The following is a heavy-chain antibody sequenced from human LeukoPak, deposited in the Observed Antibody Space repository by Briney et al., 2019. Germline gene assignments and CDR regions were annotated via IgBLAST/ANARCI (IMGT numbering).Heavy chain of an antibody. CDR3: ATKQWLAPPPDS. J-gene: IGHJ4*02. Sequence: PGGSLRLSCAASGFTFSKYWMLGVRQAPGKGLESVSRINNDGTVTTYADSVKGRFTVSRDNDDNTMFLQMNSVRDEDTAVYYCATKQWLAPPPDSWGQGTPVTVSS. CDR1: GFTFSKYW. V-gene: IGHV3-74*01. D-gene: IGHD6-19*01. CDR2: INNDGTVT.